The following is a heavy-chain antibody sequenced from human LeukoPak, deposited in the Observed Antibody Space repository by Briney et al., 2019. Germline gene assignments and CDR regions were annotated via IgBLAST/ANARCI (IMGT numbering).Heavy chain of an antibody. CDR2: INPNSGGT. CDR3: ARPFWGSYRIPPDY. V-gene: IGHV1-2*02. D-gene: IGHD3-16*02. Sequence: ASVKVSCKASGYTFTGYYMHWVRQAPGQGLEWMGWINPNSGGTNYAQKFQGRVTMTRDTSISTAYMELSRLRSDDTAVYYCARPFWGSYRIPPDYWGQGTLVTVSS. J-gene: IGHJ4*02. CDR1: GYTFTGYY.